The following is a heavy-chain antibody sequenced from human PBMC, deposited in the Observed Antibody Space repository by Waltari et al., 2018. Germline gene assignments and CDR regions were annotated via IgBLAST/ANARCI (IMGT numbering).Heavy chain of an antibody. Sequence: VQLQESGPGLVRRSETLSLTSAVSGGSFSSYWWSWISQPPGKGLEWIGEINGNRGSTNYNPSLNSRVTSSNDASKNQFSLKLSSVTAADTAVYYCARDFGSRYYFDYWCQGVLVTVSS. CDR2: INGNRGST. CDR3: ARDFGSRYYFDY. J-gene: IGHJ4*02. V-gene: IGHV4-59*12. CDR1: GGSFSSYW. D-gene: IGHD2-15*01.